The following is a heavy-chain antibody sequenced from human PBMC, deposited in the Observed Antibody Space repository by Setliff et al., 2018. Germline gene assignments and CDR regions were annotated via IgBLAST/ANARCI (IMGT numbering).Heavy chain of an antibody. Sequence: ASVKVSCKASGGAFSNYGITWVRQAPGQGLEWMGGIIPIFGTTTYAQKFLGRVTITTDESSSTGYMELSSLRSEDTAVYFCARGSRGFDYWGQGALVTVSS. CDR1: GGAFSNYG. V-gene: IGHV1-69*05. CDR2: IIPIFGTT. J-gene: IGHJ4*02. CDR3: ARGSRGFDY.